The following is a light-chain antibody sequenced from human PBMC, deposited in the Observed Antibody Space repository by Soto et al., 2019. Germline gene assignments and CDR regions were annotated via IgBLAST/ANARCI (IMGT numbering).Light chain of an antibody. Sequence: DIQMTQSPTSVSASIGDTVTINCRASQHISTWLAWYHQKPGQAPRLLITTVSNLQSGDPSRFSGNGYGTDFNLTIDSFQPEDLGTYSCQHGNSFPYTFGQWTRLDLK. V-gene: IGKV1-12*01. J-gene: IGKJ2*01. CDR1: QHISTW. CDR3: QHGNSFPYT. CDR2: TVS.